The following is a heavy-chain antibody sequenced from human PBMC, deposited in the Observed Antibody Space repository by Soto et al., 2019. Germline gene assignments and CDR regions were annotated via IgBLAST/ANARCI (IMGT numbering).Heavy chain of an antibody. V-gene: IGHV3-21*01. CDR2: ISSSSSYI. J-gene: IGHJ5*02. D-gene: IGHD6-13*01. CDR1: GFTFSSYS. Sequence: GGSLRLSCAASGFTFSSYSMNWVRQAPGKGLEWVSSISSSSSYIYYADSVKGRFTISRDNAKNSLYLQMNSLRAEDTAVYYCARCLSRQLGCWFDPWGQGTLVTVSS. CDR3: ARCLSRQLGCWFDP.